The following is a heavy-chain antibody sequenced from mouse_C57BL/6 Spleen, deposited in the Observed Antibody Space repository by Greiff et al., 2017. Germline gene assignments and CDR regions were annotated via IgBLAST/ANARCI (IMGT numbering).Heavy chain of an antibody. D-gene: IGHD2-1*01. CDR1: GFTFSDYY. Sequence: EVKLVESGGGLVQPGGSLKLSCAASGFTFSDYYMYWVRQTPEKRLEWVAYISNGGGSTYYTDTVKGRFTISRDNAKNTLYLQMSRLKSEDTAMYYCARIYYGNYDYAMDYWGQGTSVTVSS. J-gene: IGHJ4*01. CDR2: ISNGGGST. CDR3: ARIYYGNYDYAMDY. V-gene: IGHV5-12*01.